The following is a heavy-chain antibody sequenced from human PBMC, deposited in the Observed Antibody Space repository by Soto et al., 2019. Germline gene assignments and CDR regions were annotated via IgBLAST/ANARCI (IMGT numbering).Heavy chain of an antibody. CDR2: IYHSGST. CDR3: ARGPTFGR. J-gene: IGHJ4*02. V-gene: IGHV4-30-2*01. D-gene: IGHD3-3*01. Sequence: TSETLSLTCAVSGGSISSGGYSWSWIRQPPGKGLEWIGYIYHSGSTYYNPSLKSRVTISVDRSKNQFSLKLSSVTAADTAVYYCARGPTFGRWGQGTLVTVSS. CDR1: GGSISSGGYS.